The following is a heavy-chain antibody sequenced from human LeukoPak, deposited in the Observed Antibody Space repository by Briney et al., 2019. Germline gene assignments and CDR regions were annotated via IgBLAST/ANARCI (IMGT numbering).Heavy chain of an antibody. CDR3: ARDSSILTGDGYNRPRGAFDI. J-gene: IGHJ3*02. Sequence: GGSLRPSCAASGFTFSSYAMHWVRQAPGKGLEWVAVISYDGSNKYYADSVKGRFTISRDNSKNTLYLQMNSLRAEDTAVYYCARDSSILTGDGYNRPRGAFDIWGQGTMVTVSS. D-gene: IGHD5-24*01. CDR2: ISYDGSNK. V-gene: IGHV3-30-3*01. CDR1: GFTFSSYA.